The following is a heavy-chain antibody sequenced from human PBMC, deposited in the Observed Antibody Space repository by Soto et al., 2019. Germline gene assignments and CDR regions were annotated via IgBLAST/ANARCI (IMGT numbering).Heavy chain of an antibody. D-gene: IGHD2-2*02. CDR2: TSATDDST. V-gene: IGHV3-23*01. CDR1: GFTFSSFA. Sequence: GGSLRLSCAASGFTFSSFAMNWVRQAPGKGLEWVATTSATDDSTYYADSVKGRFTISRDNSKNTLFLQMNSLRAEDTAIYYCAKDTRWHCSRTNRYILEYRGQGTVVTASS. J-gene: IGHJ4*02. CDR3: AKDTRWHCSRTNRYILEY.